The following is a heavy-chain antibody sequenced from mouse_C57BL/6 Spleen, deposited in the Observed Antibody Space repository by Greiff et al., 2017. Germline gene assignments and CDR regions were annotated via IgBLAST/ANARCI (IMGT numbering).Heavy chain of an antibody. CDR1: GFTFSDYG. CDR2: ISSGSSTI. V-gene: IGHV5-17*01. Sequence: EVKVVESGGGLVKPGGSLKLSCAASGFTFSDYGMHWVRQAPEKGLEWVAYISSGSSTIYYADTVKGRFTISRDNAKNTLFLQMTSLRSEDTAMYYCARAGYDPFDYWGQGTTLTVSS. D-gene: IGHD2-2*01. J-gene: IGHJ2*01. CDR3: ARAGYDPFDY.